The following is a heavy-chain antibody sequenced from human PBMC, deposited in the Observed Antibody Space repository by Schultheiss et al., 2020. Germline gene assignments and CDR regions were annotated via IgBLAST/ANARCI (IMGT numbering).Heavy chain of an antibody. J-gene: IGHJ4*02. V-gene: IGHV3-23*01. Sequence: GGSLRLSCAASGFTFSTYPMTWVRQAPGKGLEWVSRISDSGGLTHYADSVKGRFTTSRDNSRNTLYLQMNSLRAEDTAVYYCASETWYYYDSSGPPGDYWGQGTLVTVSS. CDR2: ISDSGGLT. D-gene: IGHD3-22*01. CDR1: GFTFSTYP. CDR3: ASETWYYYDSSGPPGDY.